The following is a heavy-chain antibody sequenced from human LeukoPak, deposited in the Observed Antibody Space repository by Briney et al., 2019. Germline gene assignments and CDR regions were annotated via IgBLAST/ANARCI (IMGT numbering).Heavy chain of an antibody. V-gene: IGHV1-18*01. J-gene: IGHJ4*02. D-gene: IGHD6-13*01. CDR1: GYTFTSYG. CDR2: ISAYNGNT. CDR3: ARDRRRIAAAGNIDY. Sequence: ASVKVSCKASGYTFTSYGISWVRQASGQGLEWMGWISAYNGNTNYAQKLQGRVTMTTDTSTSTAYMELRSLRSDDTAVYYCARDRRRIAAAGNIDYWGQGTLVTVSS.